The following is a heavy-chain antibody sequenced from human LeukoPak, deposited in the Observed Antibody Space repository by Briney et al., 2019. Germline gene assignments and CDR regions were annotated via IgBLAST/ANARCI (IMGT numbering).Heavy chain of an antibody. V-gene: IGHV3-7*01. Sequence: GGSLRLSCAASGFTFDSYWMSWVRQAPGKGLEWVANIKEDGSEKYYGDSVKGRFTISRDNAKNSLYLQMNSLRAEDTAVYYCARGGGSYFGGYYYYMDVWGKGTTVTVSS. CDR1: GFTFDSYW. CDR3: ARGGGSYFGGYYYYMDV. CDR2: IKEDGSEK. D-gene: IGHD1-26*01. J-gene: IGHJ6*03.